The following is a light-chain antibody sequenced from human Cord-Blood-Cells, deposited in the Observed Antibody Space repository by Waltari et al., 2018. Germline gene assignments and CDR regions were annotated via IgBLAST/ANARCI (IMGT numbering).Light chain of an antibody. CDR3: SSYTSSSTLV. CDR2: DVS. Sequence: QSALTQPASVSGSPGQSITISCTGTSSDVGGYNSVSWYQQHPGKAPKLMIYDVSNWPSGVSNRFSGSKSGNTASLTISGLQAEDEADYYCSSYTSSSTLVFGTGTKVTVL. J-gene: IGLJ1*01. V-gene: IGLV2-14*01. CDR1: SSDVGGYNS.